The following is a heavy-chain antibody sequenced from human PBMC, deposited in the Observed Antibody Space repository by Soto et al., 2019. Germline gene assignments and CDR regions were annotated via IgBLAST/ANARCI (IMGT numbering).Heavy chain of an antibody. CDR3: ARYTTNWFLDS. J-gene: IGHJ4*02. Sequence: SPTLSLTCAISGGSVSSTSAAPNRKRQSPSRGLEWLGRTYYRSNWYSDYGVSVRGRIAINPDTSKNHFSLQLNSVTPEDTAVYYCARYTTNWFLDSWGQGTLVTVSS. D-gene: IGHD1-1*01. V-gene: IGHV6-1*01. CDR2: TYYRSNWYS. CDR1: GGSVSSTSAA.